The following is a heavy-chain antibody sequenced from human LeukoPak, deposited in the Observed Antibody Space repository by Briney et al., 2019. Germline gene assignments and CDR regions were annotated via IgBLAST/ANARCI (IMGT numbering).Heavy chain of an antibody. CDR3: ATGRPGYDFWSGYYFDY. D-gene: IGHD3-3*01. J-gene: IGHJ4*02. Sequence: PGGSLRLSCAASGFTLSSYAMSWVRQAPGKGLEWVSAISGSGGSTYYADSVKGRFTISRDNSKNTLYLQMNSLRAEDTAVYYCATGRPGYDFWSGYYFDYWGQGTLVTVSS. CDR1: GFTLSSYA. V-gene: IGHV3-23*01. CDR2: ISGSGGST.